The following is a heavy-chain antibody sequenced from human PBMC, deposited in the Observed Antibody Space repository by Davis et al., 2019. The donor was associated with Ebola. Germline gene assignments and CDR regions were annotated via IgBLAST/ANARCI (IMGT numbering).Heavy chain of an antibody. Sequence: AASVKVSCKASGGTFSSYAISWVRQAPGQGLEWMGRIIPILGIANYAQKFQGRVTITADKSTSTAYMELSSLRSEDTAVYYCASMTTVSSNYYYYGMDVWGQGTTVTVSS. CDR1: GGTFSSYA. J-gene: IGHJ6*02. CDR3: ASMTTVSSNYYYYGMDV. V-gene: IGHV1-69*04. CDR2: IIPILGIA. D-gene: IGHD4-11*01.